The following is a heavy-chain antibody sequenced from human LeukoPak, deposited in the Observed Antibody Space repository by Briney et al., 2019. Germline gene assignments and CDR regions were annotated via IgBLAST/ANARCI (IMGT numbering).Heavy chain of an antibody. V-gene: IGHV1-46*01. D-gene: IGHD5-18*01. Sequence: ASVKVSCKASGYTFTSYYMHWVRQAPGQGLEWMGIINPSGGSTSYAQKSQGRVTMTRDTSTSTVYMELSSLRSEDTAVYYCASSGYSRYFQHWGQGTLVTVSS. CDR2: INPSGGST. CDR3: ASSGYSRYFQH. J-gene: IGHJ1*01. CDR1: GYTFTSYY.